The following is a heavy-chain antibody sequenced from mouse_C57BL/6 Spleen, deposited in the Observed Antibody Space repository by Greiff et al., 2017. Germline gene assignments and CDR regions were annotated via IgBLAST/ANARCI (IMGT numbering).Heavy chain of an antibody. Sequence: QVQLQQPGAELVKPGASVKMSCKASGYTFTSYWITWVKQRPGQGLAWIGDIYPGSGSTNYNEKFKSKATLTVDTSASTAYMQLRSLTSEDSAVYYCARSAYYYGSSGYYARDYWGQGTSVTVSA. D-gene: IGHD1-1*01. J-gene: IGHJ4*01. CDR1: GYTFTSYW. CDR2: IYPGSGST. CDR3: ARSAYYYGSSGYYARDY. V-gene: IGHV1-55*01.